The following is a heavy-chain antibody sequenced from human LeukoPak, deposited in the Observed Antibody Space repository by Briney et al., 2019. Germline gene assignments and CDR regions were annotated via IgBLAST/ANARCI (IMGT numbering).Heavy chain of an antibody. CDR3: ARDLTVTMVRGAHDY. J-gene: IGHJ4*02. D-gene: IGHD3-10*01. V-gene: IGHV3-21*01. CDR1: GFTFSSYE. CDR2: ISSSSSYI. Sequence: PGGSLRLSCAASGFTFSSYEMNWVRQAPGKGLEWVSSISSSSSYIYYADSVKGRFTISRDNAKNSLYLQMNSLRAEDTAVYYCARDLTVTMVRGAHDYWGQGTLVTVSS.